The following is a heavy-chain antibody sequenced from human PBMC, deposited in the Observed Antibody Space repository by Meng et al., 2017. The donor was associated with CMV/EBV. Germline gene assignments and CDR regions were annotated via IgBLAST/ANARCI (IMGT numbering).Heavy chain of an antibody. CDR1: LTFNDYA. J-gene: IGHJ4*02. D-gene: IGHD6-19*01. CDR2: ISSNGGNT. Sequence: LTFNDYAMSGVRKAPGKGLEGVSGISSNGGNTDYVDSVRGRFTISRDDSKNTLYLHMKSLRPEDTAIYYCAIRLGTGIAVAGSLGYWGQGTLVTVSS. CDR3: AIRLGTGIAVAGSLGY. V-gene: IGHV3-23*01.